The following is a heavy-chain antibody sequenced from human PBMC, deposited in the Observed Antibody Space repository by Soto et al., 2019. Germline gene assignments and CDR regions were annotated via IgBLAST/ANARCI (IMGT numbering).Heavy chain of an antibody. CDR3: ARDYVTLYTSGWYSDY. CDR2: ISSSSYI. J-gene: IGHJ4*02. CDR1: GFTFSTYS. V-gene: IGHV3-21*01. Sequence: VQLVESGGGLVKPGGSLRLSCAASGFTFSTYSMNWVRQAPGKGLEWVSSISSSSYIYYADSVEGRFTISRDNAKNSLYLQMNSLRAEDTAVYYCARDYVTLYTSGWYSDYWGQGTLVTVSS. D-gene: IGHD6-19*01.